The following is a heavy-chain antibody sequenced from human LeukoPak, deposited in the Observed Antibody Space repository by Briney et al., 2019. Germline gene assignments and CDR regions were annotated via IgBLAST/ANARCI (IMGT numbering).Heavy chain of an antibody. J-gene: IGHJ4*02. CDR1: GFTFSSYA. CDR2: INGSGGST. Sequence: PGGSLRLSCAASGFTFSSYAMSWVRQAPGKGLEWVSAINGSGGSTYYADSVKGRVTISRDNSKNTLYLQMNSLRAEDTAVYYCARSYYYDSSGYYPDRLDYWGQGTLVTVSS. D-gene: IGHD3-22*01. V-gene: IGHV3-23*01. CDR3: ARSYYYDSSGYYPDRLDY.